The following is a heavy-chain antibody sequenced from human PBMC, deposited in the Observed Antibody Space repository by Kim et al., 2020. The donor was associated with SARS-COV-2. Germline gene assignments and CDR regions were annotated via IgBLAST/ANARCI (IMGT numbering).Heavy chain of an antibody. D-gene: IGHD2-2*01. CDR1: GGSFSGYY. CDR2: INHSGST. V-gene: IGHV4-34*01. CDR3: ARRVVPAAIPLNWFDP. J-gene: IGHJ5*02. Sequence: SETLSLTCAVYGGSFSGYYWSWIRQPPGKGLEWIGEINHSGSTNYNPSLKSRVTISVDTSKNQFSLKLSSVTAADTAVYYCARRVVPAAIPLNWFDPWGQGTLVTVSS.